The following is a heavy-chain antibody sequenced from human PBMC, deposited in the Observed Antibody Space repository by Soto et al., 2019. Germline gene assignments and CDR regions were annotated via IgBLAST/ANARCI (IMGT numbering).Heavy chain of an antibody. D-gene: IGHD5-12*01. V-gene: IGHV1-18*01. CDR2: ISAYNGNT. J-gene: IGHJ4*02. CDR1: GYTFTSYG. CDR3: VRDARDPYSGYDRLTDY. Sequence: ASVKVSCKASGYTFTSYGISWVRQAPGQGLEWMGWISAYNGNTNYAQKHQGRVNMTTDTSTSTAYMELRSLRSDDTAVYYCVRDARDPYSGYDRLTDYWGQGTLVTVSS.